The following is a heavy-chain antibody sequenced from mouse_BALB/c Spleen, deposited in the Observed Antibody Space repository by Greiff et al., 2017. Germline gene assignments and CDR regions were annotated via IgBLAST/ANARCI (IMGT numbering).Heavy chain of an antibody. Sequence: QVQLQQSGPGLVAPSQSLSITCTVSGFSLTGYGVNWVRQPPGKGLEWLGMIWGDGSTDYNSALKSRLSISKDNSKSQVFLKMNSLQTDDTARYYCARDREVGGYAMDYWGQGTSVTVSS. CDR1: GFSLTGYG. V-gene: IGHV2-6-7*01. CDR2: IWGDGST. CDR3: ARDREVGGYAMDY. D-gene: IGHD1-1*01. J-gene: IGHJ4*01.